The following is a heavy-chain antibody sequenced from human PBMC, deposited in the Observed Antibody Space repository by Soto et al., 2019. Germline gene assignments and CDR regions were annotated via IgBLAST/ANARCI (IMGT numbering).Heavy chain of an antibody. D-gene: IGHD1-1*01. CDR2: INSYGSTT. CDR3: ATDGSDAQKV. Sequence: GVSLRLSCTASGLSLSNTWMHWVRQAPGKGLVWVSHINSYGSTTTYADSVKGRFTISRDNTKNTVYLQMNSLRSDDAAVYHSATDGSDAQKVWGQGTRVTVSS. V-gene: IGHV3-74*03. CDR1: GLSLSNTW. J-gene: IGHJ6*02.